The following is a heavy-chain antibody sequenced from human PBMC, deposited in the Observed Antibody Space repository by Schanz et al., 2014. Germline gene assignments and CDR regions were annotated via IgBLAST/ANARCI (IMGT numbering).Heavy chain of an antibody. CDR1: RFTVTNAW. CDR2: ISHDGYST. Sequence: EAHLVESGGGLVKPGGSLTLSCAASRFTVTNAWMSWVRQAPGKGLEYVSAISHDGYSTYYADSVKGRFTISRDNSKNTLYLQMSSLTTEDTAVYFCARDHTTESYYSAGPPIDYWGQGTLLTVSS. J-gene: IGHJ4*02. V-gene: IGHV3-64D*06. D-gene: IGHD1-26*01. CDR3: ARDHTTESYYSAGPPIDY.